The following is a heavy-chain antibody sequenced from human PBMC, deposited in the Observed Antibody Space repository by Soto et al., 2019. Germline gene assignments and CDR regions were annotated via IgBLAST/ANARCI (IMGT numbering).Heavy chain of an antibody. Sequence: SVKVSCKASGFTFTSSAVQWVRQACGQRLEWIGWIVVGSGNTNYAQKFQERVTITRDMSTSTAYMELSSLRSEDTAVYYCAAPFYYDSSGYYPGPFDYWGQGTLVTVSS. CDR2: IVVGSGNT. D-gene: IGHD3-22*01. J-gene: IGHJ4*02. CDR1: GFTFTSSA. CDR3: AAPFYYDSSGYYPGPFDY. V-gene: IGHV1-58*01.